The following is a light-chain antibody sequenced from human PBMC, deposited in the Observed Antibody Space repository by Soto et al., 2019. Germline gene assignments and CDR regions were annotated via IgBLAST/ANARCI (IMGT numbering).Light chain of an antibody. V-gene: IGKV3-11*01. Sequence: EIVLTQSPATMSLSPGERATLSCRASKSVINQLAWYQQKPGQAPRLLISDASNRATGIPARFSGRGSGTDFTLTINSLEPEDFAVYYCHQRSAWPITFGQGTRLEI. J-gene: IGKJ5*01. CDR3: HQRSAWPIT. CDR1: KSVINQ. CDR2: DAS.